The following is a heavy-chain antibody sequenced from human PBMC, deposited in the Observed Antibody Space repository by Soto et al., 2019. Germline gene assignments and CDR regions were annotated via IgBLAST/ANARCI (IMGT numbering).Heavy chain of an antibody. Sequence: SETLSITCTVSGGSISSGGYYWSWIRQHPGKGLEWIGYIYYSGSTYYNPSLKSRVTISVDTSKNQFSLKLSSVTAADTAVYYCARDPRSGYDSSGYYYTGAFDIWGQGTMVTVSS. CDR3: ARDPRSGYDSSGYYYTGAFDI. V-gene: IGHV4-31*03. CDR2: IYYSGST. J-gene: IGHJ3*02. CDR1: GGSISSGGYY. D-gene: IGHD3-22*01.